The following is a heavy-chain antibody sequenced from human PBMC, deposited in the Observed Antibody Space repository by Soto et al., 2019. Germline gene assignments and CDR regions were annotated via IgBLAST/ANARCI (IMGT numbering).Heavy chain of an antibody. CDR3: VRESFPGTGGFDM. V-gene: IGHV3-7*04. CDR2: MGENENEK. Sequence: PGGSLRLSCTASGFTLSSYWMNWVRQAPGKRPEWVANMGENENEKYYVDSGRFTLSRDNAKNSVDLQMNDLRVEDTAVYYCVRESFPGTGGFDMWGQGTLVTVS. D-gene: IGHD2-8*02. J-gene: IGHJ3*02. CDR1: GFTLSSYW.